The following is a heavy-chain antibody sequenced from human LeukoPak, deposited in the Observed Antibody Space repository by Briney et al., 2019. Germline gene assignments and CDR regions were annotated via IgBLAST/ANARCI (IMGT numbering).Heavy chain of an antibody. Sequence: PSETLSLTCAVYGGSFSRYYWTWMRQTPGKGLEWIGKTTQSARTNYNPSLKSRVTISVDTSKNQFSLNVNSVTAADKAVYYCARGDGITASYWGQGTLVTVSS. D-gene: IGHD1-14*01. CDR2: TTQSART. V-gene: IGHV4-34*01. J-gene: IGHJ4*02. CDR3: ARGDGITASY. CDR1: GGSFSRYY.